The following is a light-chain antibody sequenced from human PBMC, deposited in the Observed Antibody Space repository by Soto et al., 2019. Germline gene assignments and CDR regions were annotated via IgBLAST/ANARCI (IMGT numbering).Light chain of an antibody. V-gene: IGKV3-15*01. Sequence: EIVMTQSPATLSVSPGERATLSCRASQSVTSNLAWYQQKPGQAPRLIIYGASTRAHDIPGRFSGSGSGTEFTLTISSLQSEDFAVYYCQQYNNCPLSFGQGTRLEIK. CDR2: GAS. CDR1: QSVTSN. CDR3: QQYNNCPLS. J-gene: IGKJ2*03.